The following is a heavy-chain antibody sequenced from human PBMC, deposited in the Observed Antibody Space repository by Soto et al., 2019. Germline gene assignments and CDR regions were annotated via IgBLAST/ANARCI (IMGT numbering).Heavy chain of an antibody. CDR3: ARGIVVVPAAPLGSWFDP. D-gene: IGHD2-2*01. CDR2: INHSGST. V-gene: IGHV4-34*01. J-gene: IGHJ5*02. Sequence: SETLSLTCAVYGGSFGGYYWSWIRQPPGKGLEWIGEINHSGSTNYNPSLKSRVTISVDTSKNQFSLKLSSVTAADTAVYYCARGIVVVPAAPLGSWFDPWGQGTLVTVSS. CDR1: GGSFGGYY.